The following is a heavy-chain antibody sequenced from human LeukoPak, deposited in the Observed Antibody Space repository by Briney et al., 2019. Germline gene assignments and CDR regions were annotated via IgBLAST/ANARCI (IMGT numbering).Heavy chain of an antibody. V-gene: IGHV3-7*01. D-gene: IGHD3-3*01. CDR3: ARDRRAPYYGFRSGYIDHYYMDV. Sequence: GGSLRLSCAASEFTFNNYWMSWVRQAPGEGLEWVANIKQDGSEKYYVDSVKGRFTISRDNAKNSLYLQMNSLRAEDTAVYYCARDRRAPYYGFRSGYIDHYYMDVWGKGTTVTVSS. CDR1: EFTFNNYW. CDR2: IKQDGSEK. J-gene: IGHJ6*03.